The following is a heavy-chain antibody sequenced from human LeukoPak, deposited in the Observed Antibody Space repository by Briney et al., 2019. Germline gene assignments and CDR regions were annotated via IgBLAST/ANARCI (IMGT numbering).Heavy chain of an antibody. CDR2: ISSSSSYI. D-gene: IGHD2-21*01. V-gene: IGHV3-21*01. CDR1: GYTLSSYS. CDR3: ARAIVGFDAFDI. Sequence: GGSLRLSCAASGYTLSSYSMNWVRRAPGKGLEWVSSISSSSSYIYYADSVKGRFTISRDNAKNSLYLQMNSLRAEDTAVYYCARAIVGFDAFDIWGQGTMVTVSS. J-gene: IGHJ3*02.